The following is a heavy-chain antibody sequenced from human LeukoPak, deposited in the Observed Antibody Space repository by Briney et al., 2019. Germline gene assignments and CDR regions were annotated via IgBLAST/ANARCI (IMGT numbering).Heavy chain of an antibody. J-gene: IGHJ4*02. V-gene: IGHV3-74*01. Sequence: GGSLRLSCAASGFTFSIYWMHWVRQAPGKGLGWVSGIRSDGSSTIYADSVKGRFTISRDNARNTLYLQVNSLRAEDTAVYYCARDSSGWGFDYWGQGSLVTVSS. CDR1: GFTFSIYW. D-gene: IGHD6-25*01. CDR2: IRSDGSST. CDR3: ARDSSGWGFDY.